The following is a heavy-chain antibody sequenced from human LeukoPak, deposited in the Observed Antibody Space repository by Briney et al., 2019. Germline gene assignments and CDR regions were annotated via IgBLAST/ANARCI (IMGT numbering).Heavy chain of an antibody. Sequence: GGSLRLSCAASGFTFSSYAMHWVRQAPGKGLEYVSAISSNGGSIYYANSVKGRFTISRDNSKNTLYLQMGSLRAEDMAVYYCARDPYSNSPYYYMDVWGKGTTVTVSS. V-gene: IGHV3-64*01. CDR3: ARDPYSNSPYYYMDV. J-gene: IGHJ6*03. CDR1: GFTFSSYA. D-gene: IGHD4-11*01. CDR2: ISSNGGSI.